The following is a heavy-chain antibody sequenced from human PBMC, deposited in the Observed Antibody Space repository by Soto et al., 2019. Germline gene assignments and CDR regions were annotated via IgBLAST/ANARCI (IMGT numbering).Heavy chain of an antibody. CDR3: AKRACSTASCSYFDY. CDR2: ISGTDGST. D-gene: IGHD2-2*01. Sequence: GSLRLSCAASGYTFRTNDMSWVRQAPGKELEWVSGISGTDGSTSYIDSVKGRFTISRDDSENTLYLQMNSLRAEDTAVYYCAKRACSTASCSYFDYWGQGTLVTVSS. J-gene: IGHJ4*02. CDR1: GYTFRTND. V-gene: IGHV3-23*01.